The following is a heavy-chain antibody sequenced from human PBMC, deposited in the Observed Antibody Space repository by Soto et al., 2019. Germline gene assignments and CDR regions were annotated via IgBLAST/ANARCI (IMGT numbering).Heavy chain of an antibody. D-gene: IGHD4-17*01. Sequence: QVQLVQSGAEVKKPGASVKVSCKASGYTFTKYGINWVRQAPGQGLEWMGWISAYNGHTNYGQNLEGRVTMTTDTSTSTAYMELRSLRSDDTAVYYCARDEDYGGNYWYFDLWGRGTLVTVSS. CDR1: GYTFTKYG. CDR2: ISAYNGHT. J-gene: IGHJ2*01. CDR3: ARDEDYGGNYWYFDL. V-gene: IGHV1-18*01.